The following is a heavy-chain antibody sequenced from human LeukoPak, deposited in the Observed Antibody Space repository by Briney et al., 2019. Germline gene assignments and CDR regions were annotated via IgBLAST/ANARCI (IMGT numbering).Heavy chain of an antibody. V-gene: IGHV3-23*01. CDR3: AKGLGAAMAPFDY. CDR1: GFTFSSYA. CDR2: ISGSGGST. D-gene: IGHD5-18*01. Sequence: PGGSLRLSCAASGFTFSSYAMSWVRHAPGKGLEWVSAISGSGGSTYYADSVKGRFTTSRDNSKNTLYLQMNSLRAEDTAVYYCAKGLGAAMAPFDYWGQGTLVTVSS. J-gene: IGHJ4*02.